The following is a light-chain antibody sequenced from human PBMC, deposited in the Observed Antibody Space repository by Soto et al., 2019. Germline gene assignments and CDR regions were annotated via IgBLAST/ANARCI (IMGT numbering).Light chain of an antibody. CDR3: QQYGGSPRT. J-gene: IGKJ1*01. Sequence: EIVSTQSPGTLSLSPGERDSLSCRASQSIANSLAWYQQKPGQAPRLLIFGASNRATGIPDRFSGSGSGTDFTLTISRLEPEDFAVYHCQQYGGSPRTFGQGTKVDIK. V-gene: IGKV3-20*01. CDR1: QSIANS. CDR2: GAS.